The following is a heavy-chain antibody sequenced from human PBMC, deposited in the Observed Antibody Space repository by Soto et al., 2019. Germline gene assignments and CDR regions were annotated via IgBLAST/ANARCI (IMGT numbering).Heavy chain of an antibody. J-gene: IGHJ4*02. CDR2: ISYDGSHK. CDR3: ATSASSDH. D-gene: IGHD1-26*01. Sequence: VQLVESGGGVVQPGRSLRLSCVASGFLFDTYGMHWVRQTPGKGLEWVAIISYDGSHKEYADSVKGRFAISRDNSENTLYLQMNNLGVEDTALYYCATSASSDHWGPGTQVTVSS. V-gene: IGHV3-30*03. CDR1: GFLFDTYG.